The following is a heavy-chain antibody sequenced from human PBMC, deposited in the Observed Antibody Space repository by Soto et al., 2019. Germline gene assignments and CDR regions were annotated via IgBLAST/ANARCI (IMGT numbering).Heavy chain of an antibody. CDR3: ARGMVRFLDSLGVDV. CDR2: IIPIFGTA. CDR1: GGTFSNYA. Sequence: QVQLVQSGAEVKKPGSSVKVSCKASGGTFSNYAMSWVRQAPGQGLKWMGGIIPIFGTANYAQKFQGRVTITADESTSTAYMELSSLRSEDTAVYYCARGMVRFLDSLGVDVWGQGTTVTVSS. V-gene: IGHV1-69*12. D-gene: IGHD3-3*01. J-gene: IGHJ6*02.